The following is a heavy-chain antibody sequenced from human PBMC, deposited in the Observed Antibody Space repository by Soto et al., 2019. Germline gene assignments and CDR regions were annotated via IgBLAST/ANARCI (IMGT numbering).Heavy chain of an antibody. Sequence: EVQLVEAGGGLVQPGGSLRLSCAASGFTFSTSWIHWVRQAPGKGLVWVSRINGDGGTINYADSVKGRFTISRDNAKNTVYLQMNSLIADDTAVYYCTRGGNYYFDHWGQGTLVTVSS. D-gene: IGHD1-7*01. V-gene: IGHV3-74*01. CDR2: INGDGGTI. CDR3: TRGGNYYFDH. J-gene: IGHJ4*02. CDR1: GFTFSTSW.